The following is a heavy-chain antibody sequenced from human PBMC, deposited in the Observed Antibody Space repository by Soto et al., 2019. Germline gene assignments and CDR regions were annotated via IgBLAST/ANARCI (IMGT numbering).Heavy chain of an antibody. CDR1: GFTFSSYG. CDR2: ISYDGSNK. CDR3: AKIGLGGVIPDY. Sequence: GGSLRLSCAASGFTFSSYGMHWVRQAPGKGLEWVAVISYDGSNKYYADSVKGRFTISRDNSKNTLYLQMNSLRAEDTAVYYCAKIGLGGVIPDYWGQGTLVTVS. D-gene: IGHD6-19*01. V-gene: IGHV3-30*18. J-gene: IGHJ4*02.